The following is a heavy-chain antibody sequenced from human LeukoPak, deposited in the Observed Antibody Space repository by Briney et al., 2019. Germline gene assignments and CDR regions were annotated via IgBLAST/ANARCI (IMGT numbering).Heavy chain of an antibody. V-gene: IGHV3-9*01. Sequence: GRSLRLSCAASGFTFDDYAMHWVRQAPGKGLEWVSGISWNSGSIGYADSVKGRFTISRDNAKNSLYLQMNSLRAEDTALYYCAKVTMVRGVASDAFDIWGQGTMVTVSS. CDR2: ISWNSGSI. CDR1: GFTFDDYA. J-gene: IGHJ3*02. CDR3: AKVTMVRGVASDAFDI. D-gene: IGHD3-10*01.